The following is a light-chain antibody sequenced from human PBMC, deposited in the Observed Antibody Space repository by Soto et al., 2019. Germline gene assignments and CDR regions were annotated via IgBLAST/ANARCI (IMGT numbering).Light chain of an antibody. V-gene: IGKV3-11*01. CDR1: QSVSSY. Sequence: EIVLTQSPATLSLSPGERATLSCRASQSVSSYLAWYQQKPGQAPRLLIYDASNRATGIPARFTGSGSGTDFTLTSSSLEPEDFAVYFCQRRTSWLGYTFGQGTKLEIK. CDR2: DAS. J-gene: IGKJ2*01. CDR3: QRRTSWLGYT.